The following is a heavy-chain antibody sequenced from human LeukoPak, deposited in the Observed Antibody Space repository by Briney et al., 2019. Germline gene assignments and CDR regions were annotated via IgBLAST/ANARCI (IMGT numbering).Heavy chain of an antibody. D-gene: IGHD3-3*01. CDR1: GFTFSNAW. Sequence: PGGSLRLSCAASGFTFSNAWMNWVRQAPGKGLEWVGRIKSKTDGGTTDYAAPVKGRFTISRDDSKNTLYLLMNSLKTEDTAVYYCTTGNPRKEWLWDPVICMDVWGQGTTVTVSS. CDR2: IKSKTDGGTT. V-gene: IGHV3-15*07. CDR3: TTGNPRKEWLWDPVICMDV. J-gene: IGHJ6*02.